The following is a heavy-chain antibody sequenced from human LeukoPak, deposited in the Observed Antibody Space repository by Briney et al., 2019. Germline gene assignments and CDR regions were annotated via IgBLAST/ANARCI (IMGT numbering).Heavy chain of an antibody. CDR3: ARWGGSGSYYFSYLDY. V-gene: IGHV4-39*07. Sequence: PSETLSLTCTVSGGSISSSSYYWGWIRQPPGKGLEWIGSIYYSGSTYYNPSLKSRVTISVDTSKNQFSLKLSSVTAADTAVYYCARWGGSGSYYFSYLDYWGQGTLVTVSS. CDR1: GGSISSSSYY. J-gene: IGHJ4*02. D-gene: IGHD3-10*01. CDR2: IYYSGST.